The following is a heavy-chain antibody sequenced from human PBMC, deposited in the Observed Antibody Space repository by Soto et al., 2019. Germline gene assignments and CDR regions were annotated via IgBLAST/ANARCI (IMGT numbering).Heavy chain of an antibody. D-gene: IGHD1-1*01. Sequence: PGGSLRLSCEASGFTFSSYAMSWVRQAPGKGLEWVSGISGSGDSKHYAGSVKGRFTISRDNSKNTLYLQMSSLRAEDTALYYCAKETAGKTWGQGTLVTVSS. V-gene: IGHV3-23*01. J-gene: IGHJ4*02. CDR1: GFTFSSYA. CDR2: ISGSGDSK. CDR3: AKETAGKT.